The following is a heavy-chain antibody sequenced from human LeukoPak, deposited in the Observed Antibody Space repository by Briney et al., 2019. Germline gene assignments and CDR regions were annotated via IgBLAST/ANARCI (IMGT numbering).Heavy chain of an antibody. CDR1: GYIFNGYY. J-gene: IGHJ3*01. D-gene: IGHD2-21*02. Sequence: ASVKVSCKASGYIFNGYYMHWVRQAPGQGLEWMGWINPNSDVTYYAQKFQGRVTMTRDTSISTAYMDLSSLGSDDTAVYCCARSLLYCGGDCLLGDTFDVWGQGTMVTVSS. CDR2: INPNSDVT. CDR3: ARSLLYCGGDCLLGDTFDV. V-gene: IGHV1-2*02.